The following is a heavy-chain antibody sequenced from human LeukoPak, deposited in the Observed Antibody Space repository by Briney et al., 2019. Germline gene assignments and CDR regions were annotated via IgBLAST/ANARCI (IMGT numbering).Heavy chain of an antibody. CDR3: ARVSTLTHGFDY. J-gene: IGHJ4*02. Sequence: GGPLSLSCAPSGFTFSIYVMHGVRRAPARGRGWGAVISYDGSNKYYADSVKGRFTIYRDNSKNTLYLQMNSLRAENTAVYYCARVSTLTHGFDYWGQGTLVTVSS. D-gene: IGHD4-17*01. V-gene: IGHV3-30*04. CDR1: GFTFSIYV. CDR2: ISYDGSNK.